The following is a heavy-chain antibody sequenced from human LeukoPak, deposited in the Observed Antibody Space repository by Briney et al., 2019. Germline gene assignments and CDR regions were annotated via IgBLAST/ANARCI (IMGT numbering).Heavy chain of an antibody. J-gene: IGHJ3*02. Sequence: GGSLRLSCAASGFIFNTYAMTWVRLSPGKGLEWVSAFSATDGSTRYADSLKGRFTISRDNSKNTLYLQMNNLRAEDTGLYYCARAMIVAAGTGAFDIWGQGTMVTVSS. V-gene: IGHV3-23*01. CDR1: GFIFNTYA. CDR2: FSATDGST. D-gene: IGHD6-13*01. CDR3: ARAMIVAAGTGAFDI.